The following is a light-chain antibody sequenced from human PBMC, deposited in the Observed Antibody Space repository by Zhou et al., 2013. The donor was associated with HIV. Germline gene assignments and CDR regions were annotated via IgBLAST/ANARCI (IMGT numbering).Light chain of an antibody. CDR1: QSVSTSY. CDR2: GAS. CDR3: QQYDNSRYS. V-gene: IGKV3-20*01. Sequence: EIVLTQSPGTLSLSPGERATLSCRASQSVSTSYLAWYQQKPGQAPRLLIYGASSRATGIPDRFSGSGSGTDSTLTISRLEPEDFAVYFCQQYDNSRYSFGQGTKRGDQT. J-gene: IGKJ2*03.